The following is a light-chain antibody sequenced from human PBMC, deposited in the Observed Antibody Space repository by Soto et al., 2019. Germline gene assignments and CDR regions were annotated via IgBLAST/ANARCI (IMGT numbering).Light chain of an antibody. CDR2: DVT. CDR1: SSDVGGYNY. CDR3: SSYTSSTTPDVV. Sequence: QSALTQPASVSGSPGQSITISCSGTSSDVGGYNYVSWYQQHPGKAPKLMIYDVTNRPSGVSNRFSGSKSGNTASLTISGLQAEDEADYYCSSYTSSTTPDVVLGGGTKLTV. V-gene: IGLV2-14*01. J-gene: IGLJ2*01.